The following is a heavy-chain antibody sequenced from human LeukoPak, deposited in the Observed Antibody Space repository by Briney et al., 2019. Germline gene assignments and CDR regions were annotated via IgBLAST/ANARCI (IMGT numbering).Heavy chain of an antibody. J-gene: IGHJ4*02. Sequence: GGSLRLSCAASGFTFSSYAMSWVRQAPGKGLEWVSAISGSGGSTYYADSVKGRFTISRDTSKNTLYLQMNSLRAEDTAVYYCAKDRAVYSSGWYHIDYWGQGTLVTVSS. V-gene: IGHV3-23*01. CDR2: ISGSGGST. D-gene: IGHD6-19*01. CDR1: GFTFSSYA. CDR3: AKDRAVYSSGWYHIDY.